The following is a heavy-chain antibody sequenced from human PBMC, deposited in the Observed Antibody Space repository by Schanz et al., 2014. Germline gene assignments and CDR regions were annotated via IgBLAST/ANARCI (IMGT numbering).Heavy chain of an antibody. J-gene: IGHJ6*02. D-gene: IGHD2-15*01. CDR2: ISPSSSYI. CDR3: ARVELSVYYYAMDV. Sequence: HLVESGGGLVRPGDSLRLSCAASGFTFSSYNINWVRQAPGKGLEYISSISPSSSYIYYADSVKGRFTISRDNAKNSLYLQMNSLRAEDAAVYYCARVELSVYYYAMDVWGQGTTVTVSS. V-gene: IGHV3-21*01. CDR1: GFTFSSYN.